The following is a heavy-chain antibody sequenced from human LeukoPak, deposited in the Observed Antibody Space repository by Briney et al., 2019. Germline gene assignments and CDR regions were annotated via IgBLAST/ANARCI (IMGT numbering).Heavy chain of an antibody. Sequence: GGSLRLSCAASGFTFSSYAMSWVRQAPGKGLEWVSAISGSGGSTYYADSVKGRFTISRDNSKNTLYLQMNSLRAEDTAVYYCARGRSPGTSMEYYYYMDVWGKGTTVTVSS. D-gene: IGHD1-1*01. CDR1: GFTFSSYA. J-gene: IGHJ6*03. CDR3: ARGRSPGTSMEYYYYMDV. CDR2: ISGSGGST. V-gene: IGHV3-23*01.